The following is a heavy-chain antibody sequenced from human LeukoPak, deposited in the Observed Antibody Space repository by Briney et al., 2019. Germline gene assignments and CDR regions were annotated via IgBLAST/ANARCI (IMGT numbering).Heavy chain of an antibody. CDR3: ARWGDSYDGSGYYRGSAFDI. CDR2: IKRDGSEK. D-gene: IGHD3-22*01. Sequence: RGSLRLSRAASGFTFTDYWMSWVRQAPGKGLEWVANIKRDGSEKYYVDSVKGRFTISRDNARDSLYLQMSSLRAEDTAVYYCARWGDSYDGSGYYRGSAFDIWGQGTMVTVSS. V-gene: IGHV3-7*01. J-gene: IGHJ3*02. CDR1: GFTFTDYW.